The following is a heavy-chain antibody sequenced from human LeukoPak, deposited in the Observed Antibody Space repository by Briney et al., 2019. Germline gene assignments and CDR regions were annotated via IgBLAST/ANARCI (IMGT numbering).Heavy chain of an antibody. D-gene: IGHD3-22*01. CDR2: ISSSSSTI. CDR1: GFTFSSYS. Sequence: PGGSLRLSCAAPGFTFSSYSMNWVRQAPGKGLEWVSYISSSSSTIYYADSVKGRFTISRDNAKNSLYLQMNSLRAEDTAVYYCARPLYYYDSSGYFAFDIWGQGTMVTVSS. CDR3: ARPLYYYDSSGYFAFDI. V-gene: IGHV3-48*01. J-gene: IGHJ3*02.